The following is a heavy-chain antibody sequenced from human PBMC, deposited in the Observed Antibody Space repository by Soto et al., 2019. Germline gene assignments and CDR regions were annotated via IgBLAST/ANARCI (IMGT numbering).Heavy chain of an antibody. D-gene: IGHD3-16*02. Sequence: SETLSLTCGVSGDSINSRDWWNWVRQSPGRELEWIGEISHDGKINYNPYLKSRATISMDKSKNQFSLNLFSVTAADTAIYYCARDHRYGDNWAFDYWGQGALVT. V-gene: IGHV4-4*02. J-gene: IGHJ4*02. CDR2: ISHDGKI. CDR1: GDSINSRDW. CDR3: ARDHRYGDNWAFDY.